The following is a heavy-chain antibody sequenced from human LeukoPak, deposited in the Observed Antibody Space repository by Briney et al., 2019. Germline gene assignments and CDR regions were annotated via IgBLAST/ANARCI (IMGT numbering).Heavy chain of an antibody. J-gene: IGHJ3*02. CDR2: INWNGGST. CDR3: SRARRGGRAAFDI. Sequence: GGSLRLSCAASGSTLDDYGMSWVRQAPGKGLEWVSGINWNGGSTGYADSVKGRFTISRDNAKNSLYLQMNSLRAEDTALYYCSRARRGGRAAFDIGGQGTMVTVPP. D-gene: IGHD2-15*01. V-gene: IGHV3-20*04. CDR1: GSTLDDYG.